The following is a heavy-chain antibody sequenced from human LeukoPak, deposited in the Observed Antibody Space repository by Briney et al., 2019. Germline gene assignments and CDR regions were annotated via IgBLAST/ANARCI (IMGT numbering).Heavy chain of an antibody. CDR3: ARGGYGGNSSDLDY. J-gene: IGHJ4*02. V-gene: IGHV1-46*01. CDR1: GYTVTSYY. Sequence: ASVKVSCKASGYTVTSYYMHWVRHAPGQGLEWMGIINPSGGSTSYAQKFQGRVTMTSDTSTSTVYMELSSLRSEPTAASYCARGGYGGNSSDLDYWGQGTLVTVSS. D-gene: IGHD4-23*01. CDR2: INPSGGST.